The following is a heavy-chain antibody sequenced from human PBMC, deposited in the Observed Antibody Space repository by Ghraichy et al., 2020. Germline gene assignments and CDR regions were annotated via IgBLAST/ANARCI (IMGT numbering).Heavy chain of an antibody. CDR1: GGSIRSGHYY. V-gene: IGHV4-39*01. CDR3: ARHDVEGVNGVSEVADDRRDYFDY. D-gene: IGHD6-19*01. J-gene: IGHJ4*02. Sequence: SQTLSLTCTVSGGSIRSGHYYWGWIRQSPGKGLEWIGSMYSGSPHYNPTLKSRVTISVDTSKNQFSLKLTSVTATDTATYYCARHDVEGVNGVSEVADDRRDYFDYWGQGTLVTVSS. CDR2: MYSGSP.